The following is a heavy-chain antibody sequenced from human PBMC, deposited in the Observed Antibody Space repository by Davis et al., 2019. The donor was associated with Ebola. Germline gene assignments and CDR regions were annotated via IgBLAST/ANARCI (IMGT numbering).Heavy chain of an antibody. Sequence: ASVKVSCKASGYTFTGYYMHWVRQAPGQGLEWMGWINPNSGGTNYAQKFQGRVTMTRDTSISTAYMELSRLRSDDTAVYYCARELRGIAAALDYWGQGTLVTVSS. D-gene: IGHD6-13*01. CDR1: GYTFTGYY. V-gene: IGHV1-2*02. CDR3: ARELRGIAAALDY. J-gene: IGHJ4*02. CDR2: INPNSGGT.